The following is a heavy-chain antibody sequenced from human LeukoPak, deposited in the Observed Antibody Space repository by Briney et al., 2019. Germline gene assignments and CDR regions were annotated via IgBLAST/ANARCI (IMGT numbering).Heavy chain of an antibody. V-gene: IGHV4-38-2*02. Sequence: SETLSLTCTVSGYSISSGYYWGWIRQPPGKGLEWIGSIYHSGSTYYNPSLKSRVTISVDTSKNQFSLKLSSVTAADTAVYYCARDPIAAAVRFDYWGQGTLVTVSS. CDR3: ARDPIAAAVRFDY. CDR2: IYHSGST. CDR1: GYSISSGYY. J-gene: IGHJ4*02. D-gene: IGHD6-13*01.